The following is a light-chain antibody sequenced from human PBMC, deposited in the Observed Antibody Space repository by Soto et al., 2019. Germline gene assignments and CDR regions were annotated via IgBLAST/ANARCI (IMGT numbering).Light chain of an antibody. V-gene: IGKV3-20*01. CDR3: QQYDITPPT. Sequence: EIVLPQSPGTLALSPGDRATLSCRASQSVNSNYLAWYQRKPGQAPRLLIYGASNRATDIPYRLSASGSGTDFTLTSTRLEAVDFAVYYCQQYDITPPTFGQGTKVEVK. CDR1: QSVNSNY. J-gene: IGKJ1*01. CDR2: GAS.